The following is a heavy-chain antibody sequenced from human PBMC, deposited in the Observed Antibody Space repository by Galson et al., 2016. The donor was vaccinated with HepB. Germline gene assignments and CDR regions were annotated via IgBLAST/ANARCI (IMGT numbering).Heavy chain of an antibody. CDR3: ARLRGNNHFDY. CDR1: GYSFSTYW. J-gene: IGHJ4*02. CDR2: INPRDSDT. D-gene: IGHD1/OR15-1a*01. Sequence: QSGAEVKKPGESLKISCKGSGYSFSTYWIAWVRQMPGKGLEWMAIINPRDSDTRYSPSFQGQVIISADQSIRTAYLQWSSLKASDTAMYYCARLRGNNHFDYWGQGTLVTVSS. V-gene: IGHV5-51*01.